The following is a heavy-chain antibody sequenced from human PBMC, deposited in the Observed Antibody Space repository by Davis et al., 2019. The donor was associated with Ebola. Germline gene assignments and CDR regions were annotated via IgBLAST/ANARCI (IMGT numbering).Heavy chain of an antibody. D-gene: IGHD3-3*01. Sequence: GESLKISCAASGFTFSSYWMHWVRQAPGKGLVWVSRINSDGSSTSYADSVRGRFAISRDNSKNTLYVQMNSLRAEDTAVYYCAKDLRGYYGQADYWGQGTLVTVSS. CDR1: GFTFSSYW. J-gene: IGHJ4*02. CDR3: AKDLRGYYGQADY. CDR2: INSDGSST. V-gene: IGHV3-74*01.